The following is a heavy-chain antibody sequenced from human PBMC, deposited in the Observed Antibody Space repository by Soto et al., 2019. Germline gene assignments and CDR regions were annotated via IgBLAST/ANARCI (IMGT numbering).Heavy chain of an antibody. CDR1: GLGFTTYS. CDR3: ASHQGIYKYYFDY. Sequence: GGSLRLSCSASGLGFTTYSMSWVRQPPGKGLEWVSGITGNGHNTYYAESVKGRFTISRDNSKNTLYLQMDSLRAEDAAEYYCASHQGIYKYYFDYWGQGTLDTVSS. CDR2: ITGNGHNT. J-gene: IGHJ4*02. D-gene: IGHD1-1*01. V-gene: IGHV3-23*01.